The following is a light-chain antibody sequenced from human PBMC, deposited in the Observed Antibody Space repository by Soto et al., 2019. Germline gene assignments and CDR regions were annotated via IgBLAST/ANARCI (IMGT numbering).Light chain of an antibody. J-gene: IGLJ1*01. CDR2: EVS. Sequence: QSVLTQPPSVSGAPGQSVTISCTGTSSDFGRYNRGSWYQRPPRTDPQLMIYEVSTRPSGGPDRFSGSKSGNTASLTISGLQAEDEAEYYCSLYTSDSTYVFGTGTKVTVL. CDR3: SLYTSDSTYV. V-gene: IGLV2-18*01. CDR1: SSDFGRYNR.